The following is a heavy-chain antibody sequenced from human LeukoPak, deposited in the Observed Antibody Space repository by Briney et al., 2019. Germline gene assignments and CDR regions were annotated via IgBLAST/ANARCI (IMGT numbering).Heavy chain of an antibody. D-gene: IGHD4-17*01. V-gene: IGHV1-46*01. CDR3: ARDKSTTVTTKSFLFDY. CDR2: INPSGGST. CDR1: GYTFTTYD. J-gene: IGHJ4*02. Sequence: ASVKVSCKASGYTFTTYDINWVRQAPGQGLEWMGIINPSGGSTSYAQKFQGRVTMTRDTSTSTVYMELSSLRSEDTAVYYCARDKSTTVTTKSFLFDYWGQGTLVTVSS.